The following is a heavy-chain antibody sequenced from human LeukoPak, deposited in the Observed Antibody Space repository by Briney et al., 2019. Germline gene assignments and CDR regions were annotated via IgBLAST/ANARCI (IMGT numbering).Heavy chain of an antibody. CDR1: GYTFTGYY. CDR3: ARGSWIFGVVIDRTDFDY. D-gene: IGHD3-3*01. V-gene: IGHV1-2*02. J-gene: IGHJ4*02. Sequence: GASVKVSCKASGYTFTGYYMHWVRQAPGQGLEWMGWINPNSGGTNYAQKFQGRVTMTRDTSISTAYMELRSLRFDDTAVYYCARGSWIFGVVIDRTDFDYWGQGTLVTVSS. CDR2: INPNSGGT.